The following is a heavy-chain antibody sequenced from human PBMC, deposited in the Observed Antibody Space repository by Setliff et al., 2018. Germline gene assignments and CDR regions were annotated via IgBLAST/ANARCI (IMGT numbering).Heavy chain of an antibody. J-gene: IGHJ4*02. CDR3: VRDRTIVGATDY. V-gene: IGHV4-59*01. CDR2: IYHNGNT. CDR1: GGSISPYF. D-gene: IGHD1-26*01. Sequence: ETLSLTCTVSGGSISPYFWSWIRQPPGKGLEWIGYIYHNGNTNFNPSLKTRVTMSVDPSKNQFALNLRSVTAADMAVYYCVRDRTIVGATDYWGQGALVTVSS.